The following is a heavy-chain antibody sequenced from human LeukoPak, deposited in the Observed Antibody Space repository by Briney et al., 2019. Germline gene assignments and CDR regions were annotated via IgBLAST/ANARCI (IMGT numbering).Heavy chain of an antibody. Sequence: SETLSITCTASGGSISSCYWSWVRRPPGKGLEWIGHIYYSGNTNYTPPLKSRVTISVDTSKNQFSLKLSSVTAADTAVYYCARGYSYGSFDYWGQGTMVTVSS. CDR1: GGSISSCY. D-gene: IGHD5-18*01. J-gene: IGHJ4*02. CDR2: IYYSGNT. CDR3: ARGYSYGSFDY. V-gene: IGHV4-59*01.